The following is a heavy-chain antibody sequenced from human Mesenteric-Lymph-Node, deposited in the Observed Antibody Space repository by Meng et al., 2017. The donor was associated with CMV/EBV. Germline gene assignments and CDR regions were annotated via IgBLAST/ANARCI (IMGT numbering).Heavy chain of an antibody. D-gene: IGHD2-15*01. Sequence: ASVNVSCKASGYTFTSYGISWVRQAPGQGLEWMGCISPNSGDTNRAPQLQDRVTMTRDTSITTAYMELRSLRSDDTAVYFCAREDIVGGMDVWGQGTTVTVSS. CDR3: AREDIVGGMDV. CDR1: GYTFTSYG. V-gene: IGHV1-18*01. CDR2: ISPNSGDT. J-gene: IGHJ6*02.